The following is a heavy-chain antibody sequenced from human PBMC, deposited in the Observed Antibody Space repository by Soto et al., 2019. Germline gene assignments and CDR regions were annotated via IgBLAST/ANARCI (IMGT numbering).Heavy chain of an antibody. Sequence: SETLSLTCTVSGGSISSYYWSWIRQPPGKGLEWIGYIYYSGSTNYNPSLKSRVTISVDTSKNQFSLKLSSVTAADTAVYYCARSPRYYDFWSDYPPPDVWGKGTTVTVSS. D-gene: IGHD3-3*01. CDR3: ARSPRYYDFWSDYPPPDV. CDR1: GGSISSYY. V-gene: IGHV4-59*01. J-gene: IGHJ6*04. CDR2: IYYSGST.